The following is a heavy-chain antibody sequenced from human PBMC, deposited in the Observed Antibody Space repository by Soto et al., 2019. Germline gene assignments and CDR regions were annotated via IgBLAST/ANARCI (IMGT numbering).Heavy chain of an antibody. CDR2: ISSSSSTI. CDR3: ASGYGDSLPDWFDP. CDR1: GFTFSSYS. D-gene: IGHD4-17*01. Sequence: GGSLRLSCAASGFTFSSYSMNWVRQAPGKGLEWVSYISSSSSTIYYADSVKGRFTISRDNAKNSLYLQMNSLRAEDTAVYYCASGYGDSLPDWFDPWGQGTLVTVSS. V-gene: IGHV3-48*01. J-gene: IGHJ5*02.